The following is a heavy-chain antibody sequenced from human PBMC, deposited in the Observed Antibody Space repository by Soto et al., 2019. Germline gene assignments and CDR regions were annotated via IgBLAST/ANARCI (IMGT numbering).Heavy chain of an antibody. V-gene: IGHV1-2*04. Sequence: ASVKVSCKASGYTFTGYYMHWVRQAPGQGLEWMGWINPNSGGTNYAQKFQGWVTMTRDTSISTAYMELSRLRSDDTAVYYCARDKGRQLVGSYYYMDVWGKGTTVTVSS. CDR1: GYTFTGYY. CDR2: INPNSGGT. CDR3: ARDKGRQLVGSYYYMDV. D-gene: IGHD6-6*01. J-gene: IGHJ6*03.